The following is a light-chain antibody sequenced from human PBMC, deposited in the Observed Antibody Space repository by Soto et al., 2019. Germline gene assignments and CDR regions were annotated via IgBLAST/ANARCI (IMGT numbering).Light chain of an antibody. CDR1: QTISSW. V-gene: IGKV1-5*01. CDR3: QQVKSYPNT. CDR2: DAS. J-gene: IGKJ5*01. Sequence: DIPMTQSLSTLPASLPARVSIXRRARQTISSWLAWYQQKPGKAPKLLIYDASSLESGVPSRFSGSGSGTEFTLTISSLQPDDFASYYCQQVKSYPNTFGQGTRMEIK.